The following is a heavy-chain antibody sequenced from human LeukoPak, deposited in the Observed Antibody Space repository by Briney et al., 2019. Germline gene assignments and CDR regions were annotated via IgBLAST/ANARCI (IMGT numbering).Heavy chain of an antibody. CDR2: IYYSGST. Sequence: SETLSLTCTVSGGSISSYYWSWIRQPPGKGLEWIGYIYYSGSTNYNPSLKSRVTISVDTSKIQFSLKLSSVTAADTAVYYCARSAVTGYYYGMDVWGQGTTVTVSS. CDR1: GGSISSYY. D-gene: IGHD4-17*01. CDR3: ARSAVTGYYYGMDV. J-gene: IGHJ6*02. V-gene: IGHV4-59*01.